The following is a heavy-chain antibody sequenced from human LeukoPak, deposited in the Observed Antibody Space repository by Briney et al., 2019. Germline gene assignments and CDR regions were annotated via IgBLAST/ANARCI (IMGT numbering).Heavy chain of an antibody. V-gene: IGHV4-38-2*01. J-gene: IGHJ4*02. CDR3: ARLDDPAY. CDR2: IYHSGST. CDR1: GYSISSGYY. Sequence: SETLSLTCAVSGYSISSGYYWGWIRQPPGKGLEWIGSIYHSGSTYYNLSLKSRVTISVDTSKNQFSLKLSSVTAADTAVYYCARLDDPAYWGQGTLVTVSS. D-gene: IGHD1-1*01.